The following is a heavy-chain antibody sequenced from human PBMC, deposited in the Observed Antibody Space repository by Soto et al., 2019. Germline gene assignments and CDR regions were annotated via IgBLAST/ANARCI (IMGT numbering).Heavy chain of an antibody. V-gene: IGHV2-5*02. CDR1: GFSLSTSGVG. J-gene: IGHJ4*02. D-gene: IGHD3-3*01. Sequence: SGPTLVNPTQTLTLTCTFSGFSLSTSGVGVGWIRQPPGKALEWLALIYWDDDKRYSPSLKSRLTITKDTSKNQVVLTMTNMDPVDTATYYCAHLYDFWSGYYPRHTCFDYWGQGTLVTVSS. CDR3: AHLYDFWSGYYPRHTCFDY. CDR2: IYWDDDK.